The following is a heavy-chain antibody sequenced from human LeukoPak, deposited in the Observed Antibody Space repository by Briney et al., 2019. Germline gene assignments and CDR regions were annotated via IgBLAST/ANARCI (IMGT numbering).Heavy chain of an antibody. J-gene: IGHJ4*02. CDR2: IYPNNGAT. CDR1: GYTFSGSGWY. Sequence: DSVKVSCKASGYTFSGSGWYLYWLRQAPGQGLECLGWIYPNNGATSYAQKFQGRVAMTRDTSVSTAYMELSRLRPDGTAVYFCARDGPAQMVELDNWGQGTLVTVSS. D-gene: IGHD3-10*01. CDR3: ARDGPAQMVELDN. V-gene: IGHV1-2*02.